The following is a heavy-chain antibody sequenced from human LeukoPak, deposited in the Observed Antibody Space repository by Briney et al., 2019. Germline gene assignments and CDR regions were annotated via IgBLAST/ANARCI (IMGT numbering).Heavy chain of an antibody. V-gene: IGHV1-8*03. CDR2: MNPNSGNT. D-gene: IGHD3-22*01. Sequence: ASVKVSCKASGYTFTSYDINWVRQATGQGLEWMGWMNPNSGNTGYAQKFQGRVTITRNTSISTAYMELSSLRSEDTAVYYCARGRIVWGHSSGYSDYWGQGTLVTVSS. J-gene: IGHJ4*02. CDR1: GYTFTSYD. CDR3: ARGRIVWGHSSGYSDY.